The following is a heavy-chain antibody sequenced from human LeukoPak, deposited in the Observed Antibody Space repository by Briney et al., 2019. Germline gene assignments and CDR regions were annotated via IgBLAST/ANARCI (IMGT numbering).Heavy chain of an antibody. CDR2: MSSGGSTI. J-gene: IGHJ4*02. Sequence: PGGSLRLSCAASGFTFSPYSVNWVRQAPGKGLEWVSYMSSGGSTIYYADSVKGRFTISRDNSKNTLYLQMNSLRAEDTAVYYCAKAASQGALYYFDYWGQGTLVTVSS. D-gene: IGHD3-16*01. CDR3: AKAASQGALYYFDY. V-gene: IGHV3-48*01. CDR1: GFTFSPYS.